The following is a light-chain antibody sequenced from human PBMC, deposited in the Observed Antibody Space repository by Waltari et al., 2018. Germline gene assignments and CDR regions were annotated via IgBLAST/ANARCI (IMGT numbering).Light chain of an antibody. CDR2: AAS. Sequence: EVVLTQSPGTLSLSPGQTATLSCWASQSVSSSFLAWYQQRPGQAPRLLIYAASKRATGISDRFSGSGSGTDFTLTINRLESEDFAVYYCQHYGSAPPYTFGQGTKLEIK. V-gene: IGKV3-20*01. J-gene: IGKJ2*01. CDR3: QHYGSAPPYT. CDR1: QSVSSSF.